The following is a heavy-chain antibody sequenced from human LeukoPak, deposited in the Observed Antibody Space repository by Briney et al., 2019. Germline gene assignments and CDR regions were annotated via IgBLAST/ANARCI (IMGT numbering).Heavy chain of an antibody. Sequence: ASVKVSCKASGYTFTSYDINWVRQATGQGLEWMGWMNPNGGNTSYAQKFQGRVTMTRNTSISTAYMELSSLRSEDTAVYYCARGPRCLDFWSGPYYYGMDVWGEGATVAVSS. CDR2: MNPNGGNT. J-gene: IGHJ6*02. D-gene: IGHD3-3*01. CDR3: ARGPRCLDFWSGPYYYGMDV. V-gene: IGHV1-8*02. CDR1: GYTFTSYD.